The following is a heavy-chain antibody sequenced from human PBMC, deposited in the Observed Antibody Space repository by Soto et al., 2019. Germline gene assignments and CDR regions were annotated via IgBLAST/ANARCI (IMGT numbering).Heavy chain of an antibody. Sequence: SETLSLTCTVSGGSISSGVYFWSWIRQHPGKGLEWIGYISYSGSTYYNPSLKSRFTISMDTSKNQFSLNLSSVTAADTAVYYCARDGKKGTVTNYYYYGMDVWGRGTTVTVSS. D-gene: IGHD4-17*01. J-gene: IGHJ6*02. V-gene: IGHV4-31*03. CDR2: ISYSGST. CDR3: ARDGKKGTVTNYYYYGMDV. CDR1: GGSISSGVYF.